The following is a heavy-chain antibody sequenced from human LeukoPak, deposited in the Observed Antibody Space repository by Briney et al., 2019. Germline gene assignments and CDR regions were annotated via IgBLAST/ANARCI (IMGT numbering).Heavy chain of an antibody. V-gene: IGHV3-23*01. CDR3: AKFSRAADSY. CDR2: ISRSGDST. D-gene: IGHD2-15*01. J-gene: IGHJ4*02. CDR1: GFTFSSYG. Sequence: GGSLRLSCAASGFTFSSYGMSWVRQAPGKGLEWVSAISRSGDSTYYADSVKGRFTISRDNAKNSLYLQMDSLRAEDTAVYYCAKFSRAADSYWGQGTLVTVSS.